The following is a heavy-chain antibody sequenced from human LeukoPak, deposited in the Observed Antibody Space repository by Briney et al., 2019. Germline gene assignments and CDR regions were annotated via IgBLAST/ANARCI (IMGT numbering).Heavy chain of an antibody. D-gene: IGHD5-24*01. CDR1: GFTFSSYG. J-gene: IGHJ4*02. Sequence: GGSLRLSCAASGFTFSSYGMHWVRQAPGKGLEWVAFIRYDGSNKYYADSVKGRFTISRDNSKNTLYLQMNSLRAEDTAVYYCAKGEGKMATIVFDYWGQGTLVTVSS. V-gene: IGHV3-30*02. CDR2: IRYDGSNK. CDR3: AKGEGKMATIVFDY.